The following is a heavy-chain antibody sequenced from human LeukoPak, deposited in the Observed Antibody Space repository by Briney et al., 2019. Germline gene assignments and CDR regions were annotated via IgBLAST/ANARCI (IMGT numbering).Heavy chain of an antibody. CDR3: ARPGGAAYCGGDCYYGY. D-gene: IGHD2-21*02. Sequence: PGGSLRLSCAASGFTFGDYAMHWVSQVPGKGLEYVSAISSNGASTYYADSVKGRFTISRDNSKDTLYLQMGSLRAEDMALYYCARPGGAAYCGGDCYYGYWGQGTLVTVSS. CDR1: GFTFGDYA. V-gene: IGHV3-64*02. J-gene: IGHJ4*02. CDR2: ISSNGAST.